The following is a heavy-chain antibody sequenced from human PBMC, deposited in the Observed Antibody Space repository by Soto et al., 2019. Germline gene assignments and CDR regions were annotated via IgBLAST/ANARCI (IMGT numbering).Heavy chain of an antibody. CDR3: ARDGFCTSTNCRMGNWFDP. J-gene: IGHJ5*02. D-gene: IGHD2-2*03. Sequence: SETLSLTCAVYGGSFSGYYWTWIRQAPGKGLEWIGAINHRGRTNNPSLESRVTMSVDTSKNQFSLKLSSVTAADTAVYYCARDGFCTSTNCRMGNWFDPWGQGTLVTVSS. V-gene: IGHV4-34*01. CDR1: GGSFSGYY. CDR2: INHRGRT.